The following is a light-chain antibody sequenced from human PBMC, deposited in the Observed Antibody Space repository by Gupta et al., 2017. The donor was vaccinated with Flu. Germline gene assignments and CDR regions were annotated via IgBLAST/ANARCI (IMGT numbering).Light chain of an antibody. CDR2: DAS. Sequence: EIVLTQSPATLYLSPRERATLSCRASQSVSNYLAWYQQKPGQAPRLLIYDASNRATGIPPRFSGSGSGTDFTLTISSLEPEDFAVYYCQQRYNWPPITFGQGTRLEIK. V-gene: IGKV3-11*01. CDR1: QSVSNY. J-gene: IGKJ5*01. CDR3: QQRYNWPPIT.